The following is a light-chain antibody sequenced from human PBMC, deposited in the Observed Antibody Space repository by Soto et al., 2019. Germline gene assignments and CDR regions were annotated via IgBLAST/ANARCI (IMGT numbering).Light chain of an antibody. CDR1: QGFVYGGVEPY. Sequence: TQSPLSLPVTLGQPASISCRTSQGFVYGGVEPYLSWFHQRPGQSPRRLIYKVSNRDSGVPDRFSGSGSGSDFTLPISRVEAEDIGVYYCMQGIHWPPLYTFGQGTKLEIK. V-gene: IGKV2-30*01. CDR2: KVS. J-gene: IGKJ2*01. CDR3: MQGIHWPPLYT.